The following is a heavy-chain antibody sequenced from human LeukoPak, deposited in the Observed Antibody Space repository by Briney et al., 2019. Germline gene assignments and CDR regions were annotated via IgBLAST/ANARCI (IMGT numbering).Heavy chain of an antibody. V-gene: IGHV5-51*01. CDR2: IYPGDSDT. Sequence: GESLKISCKGSGYSFTSYWIGWVRQMPGKGLEWMGIIYPGDSDTKYSPSFQGQVTISADKSISTAYLQWSSLKASDTAMYYCARLKVPSSWHIGFMDVWGKGTTGTVSS. CDR1: GYSFTSYW. D-gene: IGHD6-13*01. J-gene: IGHJ6*03. CDR3: ARLKVPSSWHIGFMDV.